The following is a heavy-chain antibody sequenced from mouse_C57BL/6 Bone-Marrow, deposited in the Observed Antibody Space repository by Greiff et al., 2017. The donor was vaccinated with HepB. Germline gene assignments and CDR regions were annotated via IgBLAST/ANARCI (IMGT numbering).Heavy chain of an antibody. Sequence: VKLMESDAELVKPGASVKISCKVSGYTFTDHTIHWMKQRPEQGLEWIGYIYPRDGSTKYNEKFKGKATLTADKSSSTAYMQLNSLTSEDSAVYFCARSLYYGRSRWYFDVWGTGTTVTVSS. V-gene: IGHV1-78*01. CDR2: IYPRDGST. CDR1: GYTFTDHT. J-gene: IGHJ1*03. CDR3: ARSLYYGRSRWYFDV. D-gene: IGHD1-1*01.